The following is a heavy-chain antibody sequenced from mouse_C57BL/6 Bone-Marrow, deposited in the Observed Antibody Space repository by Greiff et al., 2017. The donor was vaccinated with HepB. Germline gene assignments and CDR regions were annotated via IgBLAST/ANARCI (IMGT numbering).Heavy chain of an antibody. CDR2: IRNKANGYTT. CDR3: ARYKGACYAMDY. Sequence: EVQGVESGGGLVQPGGSLSLSCAASGFTFTDYYMSWVRQPPGKALEWLGFIRNKANGYTTEYSASVKGRFTISRDNSQSILYLQMNALRAEDSATYYCARYKGACYAMDYWGQGTSVTVSS. D-gene: IGHD3-1*01. CDR1: GFTFTDYY. V-gene: IGHV7-3*01. J-gene: IGHJ4*01.